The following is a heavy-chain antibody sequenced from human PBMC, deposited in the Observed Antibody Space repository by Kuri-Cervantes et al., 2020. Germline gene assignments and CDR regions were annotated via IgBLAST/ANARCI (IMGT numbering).Heavy chain of an antibody. CDR3: ARDLCSSTNCYIVYYYYGMDV. J-gene: IGHJ6*02. V-gene: IGHV3-21*01. D-gene: IGHD2-2*02. Sequence: GESLKISCAASGFTFSSYSMNWVRQAPGKGLEWVSSISSSSSYIYYADSVKGRFTISRDNAKNSLYLQMNSLRDEDTAVYYCARDLCSSTNCYIVYYYYGMDVWGQGTTVTVSS. CDR1: GFTFSSYS. CDR2: ISSSSSYI.